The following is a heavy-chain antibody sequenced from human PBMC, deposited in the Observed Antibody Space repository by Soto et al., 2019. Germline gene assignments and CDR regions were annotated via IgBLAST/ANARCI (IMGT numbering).Heavy chain of an antibody. V-gene: IGHV4-59*01. CDR1: GDSISSYY. CDR2: VYYSGST. D-gene: IGHD6-19*01. Sequence: QVQLQESGPGLVKPSETLSLTCTVSGDSISSYYWSWIRQPPGKGLEWIGYVYYSGSTRDNPSLKSRVTISVDTSKNQFSLKLSSVTAADTAVYYCARDKVNIGVDGTHYFYGMDVWGQGTTVTVSS. CDR3: ARDKVNIGVDGTHYFYGMDV. J-gene: IGHJ6*02.